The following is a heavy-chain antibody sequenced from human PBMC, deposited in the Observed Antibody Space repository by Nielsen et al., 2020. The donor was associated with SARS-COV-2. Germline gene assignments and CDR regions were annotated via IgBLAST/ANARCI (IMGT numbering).Heavy chain of an antibody. J-gene: IGHJ4*02. CDR3: TTDQTYYYDSSGYWVLFDY. CDR2: IKSKTDGGTT. V-gene: IGHV3-15*01. CDR1: GFTFGNAW. D-gene: IGHD3-22*01. Sequence: GGSLRLSCAASGFTFGNAWMSWVRQAPGKGLEWVGRIKSKTDGGTTDYAAPVKGRFTISRDDSKNTLYLQMNSLKTEDTAVYYCTTDQTYYYDSSGYWVLFDYWGQGTLVTVSS.